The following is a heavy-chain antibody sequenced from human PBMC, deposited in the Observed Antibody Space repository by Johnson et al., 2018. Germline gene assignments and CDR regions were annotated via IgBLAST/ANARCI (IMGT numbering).Heavy chain of an antibody. Sequence: EVQLVESGGGLVQPGGSLRLSCAASGFTFSNYDMHWVRQTTGKSLEWVSAIGTAGDTHYPASVKGRFTISRENAKNSLNLQMNSLRVAATAVYYCARGYYYDSSGYYSRGAFDIWGQGTVVTVSS. V-gene: IGHV3-13*01. CDR3: ARGYYYDSSGYYSRGAFDI. D-gene: IGHD3-22*01. J-gene: IGHJ3*02. CDR2: IGTAGDT. CDR1: GFTFSNYD.